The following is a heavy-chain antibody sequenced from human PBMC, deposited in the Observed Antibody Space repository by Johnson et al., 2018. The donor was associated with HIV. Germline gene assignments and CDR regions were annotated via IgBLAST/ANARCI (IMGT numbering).Heavy chain of an antibody. CDR3: AREAHYYDSSNDAFDI. D-gene: IGHD3-22*01. J-gene: IGHJ3*02. CDR2: ISSSGSTI. Sequence: QVHLVESGGGLVKPGGSLRLSCAASGFTFSDYYMSWIRQAPGKGLEWVSYISSSGSTIYYADSVKGRFTISRDNAKNSLYLQMNSLRGEDSAVYYCAREAHYYDSSNDAFDIWGQGTMVTVSS. CDR1: GFTFSDYY. V-gene: IGHV3-11*04.